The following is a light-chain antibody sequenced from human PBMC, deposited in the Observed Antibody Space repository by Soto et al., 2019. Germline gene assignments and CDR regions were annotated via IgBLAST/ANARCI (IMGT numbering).Light chain of an antibody. J-gene: IGLJ3*02. V-gene: IGLV2-14*01. Sequence: QSALTQPASVSGSPGQSITISCTGTSSDVGGYNYVSWYQQHPGKAPKLMIYDVSNRPSGVSNRFSGSKSGNTAPLTISGLQAEDEADYYCSSYTSSSTFWVFGGGTKVTVL. CDR1: SSDVGGYNY. CDR2: DVS. CDR3: SSYTSSSTFWV.